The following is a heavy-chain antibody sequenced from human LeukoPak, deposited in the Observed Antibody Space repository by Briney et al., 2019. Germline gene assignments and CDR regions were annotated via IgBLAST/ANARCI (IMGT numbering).Heavy chain of an antibody. CDR1: GFTFSSYD. CDR3: AKITSHPYAI. J-gene: IGHJ3*02. CDR2: IRYDGSNK. D-gene: IGHD2-2*01. V-gene: IGHV3-30*02. Sequence: GGSLRLSCTVSGFTFSSYDMHWVRQAPGKGLEWVAFIRYDGSNKYYADSVKGRFTISRDNSKNTLYLQMNSLRAEDTAVYYCAKITSHPYAIWGQGTMVTVSS.